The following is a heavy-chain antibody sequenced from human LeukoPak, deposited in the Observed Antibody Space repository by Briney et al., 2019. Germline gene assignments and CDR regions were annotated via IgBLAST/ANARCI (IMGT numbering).Heavy chain of an antibody. CDR3: AKYQRSSWYGVGAFDI. V-gene: IGHV3-30*02. CDR1: GFTFSSYG. CDR2: IRYDGSNK. D-gene: IGHD6-13*01. Sequence: GGSLRLSCAASGFTFSSYGMHWVRQAPGKGLEWVAFIRYDGSNKYYADSVKGRFTISRDNSKNTLYLQMNSLRAEDTAVYYCAKYQRSSWYGVGAFDIWGQGTMVTVSS. J-gene: IGHJ3*02.